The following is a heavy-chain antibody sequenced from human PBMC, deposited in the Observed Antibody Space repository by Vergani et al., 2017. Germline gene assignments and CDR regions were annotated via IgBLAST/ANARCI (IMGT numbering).Heavy chain of an antibody. V-gene: IGHV3-23*01. CDR1: GFTFSSYA. CDR3: ANLEVFGGSYHDY. CDR2: ISGSGGST. J-gene: IGHJ4*02. Sequence: EVQLLESGGGLVQPGGSLRLSCAASGFTFSSYAMSWVRQAPGKGLEWVSAISGSGGSTYYADSVKGRFTISRDNSKNTLYLQMNSLRAEDTAVYYCANLEVFGGSYHDYWGQGTLVTVSS. D-gene: IGHD1-26*01.